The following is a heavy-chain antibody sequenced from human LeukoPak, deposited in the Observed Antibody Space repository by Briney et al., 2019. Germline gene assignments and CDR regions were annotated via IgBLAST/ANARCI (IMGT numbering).Heavy chain of an antibody. J-gene: IGHJ4*02. Sequence: GGSLRLSCTASGFTFSSYSMNWVRQAPGKGLEWVANIKQDGSEKYYVDSVKGRFTISRDNAKNSLYLQMNSLRAEDTAVYYCARQGYYYDSSGYYYVSEAGLRRGYYFDYWGQGTLVTVSS. D-gene: IGHD3-22*01. CDR3: ARQGYYYDSSGYYYVSEAGLRRGYYFDY. V-gene: IGHV3-7*01. CDR1: GFTFSSYS. CDR2: IKQDGSEK.